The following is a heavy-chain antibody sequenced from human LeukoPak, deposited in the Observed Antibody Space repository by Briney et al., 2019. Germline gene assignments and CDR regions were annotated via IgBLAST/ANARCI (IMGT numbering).Heavy chain of an antibody. CDR3: ARERD. V-gene: IGHV3-23*01. Sequence: GGSLRLSCAASGFSCSNYAMSWVRQAPGKGLEWVSLISVSGGSTYYADPVKGRFSISRDKSKNPLHLEMNSLRAEDTAVYYCARERDWGQGTLVTVSS. CDR2: ISVSGGST. CDR1: GFSCSNYA. J-gene: IGHJ4*02.